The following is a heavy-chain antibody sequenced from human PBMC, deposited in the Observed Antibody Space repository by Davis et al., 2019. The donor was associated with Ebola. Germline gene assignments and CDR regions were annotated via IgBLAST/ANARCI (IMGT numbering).Heavy chain of an antibody. CDR2: ISTTSRSI. D-gene: IGHD7-27*01. CDR1: GFTLRKYT. CDR3: TKVPDLGFYFDY. Sequence: PGGSLRLSCTAPGFTLRKYTMNWVRQAPGKGLEWVADISTTSRSIHYADSVRGRFTISRDNAKNSLYLQMDSLRDEDTAVYYCTKVPDLGFYFDYWGQGVVVTVSS. J-gene: IGHJ4*02. V-gene: IGHV3-48*02.